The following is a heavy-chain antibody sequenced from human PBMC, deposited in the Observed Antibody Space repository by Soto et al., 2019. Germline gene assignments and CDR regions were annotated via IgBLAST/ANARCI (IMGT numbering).Heavy chain of an antibody. D-gene: IGHD2-2*02. J-gene: IGHJ6*02. CDR1: GGSVTSYY. V-gene: IGHV4-59*02. CDR2: IYYSGST. CDR3: ARDSLIVVVPAAILYYYYYGMDV. Sequence: PSETLSLTCTVSGGSVTSYYWSWIRQPPGKGMEWIAYIYYSGSTNYNPSLKSRVTVSVDMSKNQFSLTLTSVTAEDTAVYYCARDSLIVVVPAAILYYYYYGMDVWGQGTTVTVSS.